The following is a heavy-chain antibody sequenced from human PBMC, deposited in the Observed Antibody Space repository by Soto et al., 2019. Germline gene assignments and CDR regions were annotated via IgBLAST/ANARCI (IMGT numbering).Heavy chain of an antibody. J-gene: IGHJ5*02. CDR3: ARGGYYDILTPPNWFDP. CDR1: GGSISSGGYY. Sequence: ASETLSLTCTVSGGSISSGGYYWSWIRQHPGKGLEWIGYIYYSGSTYYNPSLKSRVTISVDTSKNQFSLKLSSVTAADTAVYYCARGGYYDILTPPNWFDPWGKGTLVTVSS. CDR2: IYYSGST. V-gene: IGHV4-31*03. D-gene: IGHD3-9*01.